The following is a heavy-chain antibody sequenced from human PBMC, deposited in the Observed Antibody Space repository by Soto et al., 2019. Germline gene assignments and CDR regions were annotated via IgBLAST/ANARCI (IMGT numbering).Heavy chain of an antibody. D-gene: IGHD3-9*01. CDR1: GGSISNFY. CDR3: ASTYYDILTGYEN. J-gene: IGHJ4*02. Sequence: PSETLSLTCTVSGGSISNFYWSWVWQPPGKGLEWIGNVYYTGSTSYNPSLKSRVTISVDTSKNQFSLKLSSVTAADTAVYYCASTYYDILTGYENWGQGTLVTVSS. CDR2: VYYTGST. V-gene: IGHV4-59*08.